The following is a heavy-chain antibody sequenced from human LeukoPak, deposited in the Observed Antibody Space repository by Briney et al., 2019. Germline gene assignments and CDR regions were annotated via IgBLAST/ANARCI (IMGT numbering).Heavy chain of an antibody. Sequence: PSETLSLTCTVSGGSISSYYWSWIRQPPGKGLEWVANVKEDESEKYYMDSVKGRFTISKDYAKNSLYLQMNSLRAEDTAVYYCARDRWELREDSYYYYGVDVWGQGTTVTVFS. CDR1: GGSISSYY. CDR2: VKEDESEK. V-gene: IGHV3-7*03. CDR3: ARDRWELREDSYYYYGVDV. J-gene: IGHJ6*02. D-gene: IGHD1-26*01.